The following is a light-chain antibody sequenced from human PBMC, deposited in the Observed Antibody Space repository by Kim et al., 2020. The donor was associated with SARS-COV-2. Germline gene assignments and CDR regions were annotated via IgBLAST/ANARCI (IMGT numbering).Light chain of an antibody. CDR2: QDS. V-gene: IGLV3-1*01. Sequence: SYELTQPPSVSVSPGQTASITCSGDKLGDKYACWYQQKPDQSPVLVIYQDSKRPSGIPERFSGSNSGNTATLTISGTQAMDEADYCCQAWDSSTAVFGTGTKLTVL. CDR3: QAWDSSTAV. J-gene: IGLJ1*01. CDR1: KLGDKY.